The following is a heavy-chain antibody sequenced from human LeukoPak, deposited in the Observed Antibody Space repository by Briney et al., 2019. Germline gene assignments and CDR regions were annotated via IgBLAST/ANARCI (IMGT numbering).Heavy chain of an antibody. Sequence: SETLSLTCTVSGGSISSGSYYWSWVRQPAGKGLEWIGRIYTSGSTNYNPSLKSRVTISVDTSKNQFSLKLSSVTAADTAVYYCARDPMFYYYMDVWGKGTTVTVSS. CDR2: IYTSGST. D-gene: IGHD3-10*02. V-gene: IGHV4-61*02. J-gene: IGHJ6*03. CDR1: GGSISSGSYY. CDR3: ARDPMFYYYMDV.